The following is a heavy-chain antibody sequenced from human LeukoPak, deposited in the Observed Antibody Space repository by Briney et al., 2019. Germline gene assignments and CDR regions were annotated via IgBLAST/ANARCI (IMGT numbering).Heavy chain of an antibody. CDR3: AKDSGGGYYYDSSGYYDY. D-gene: IGHD3-22*01. J-gene: IGHJ4*02. CDR2: ITGIGGST. Sequence: GGSMTLSCAASGLTFSSYAMSWVRQPPGRGLEWVSAITGIGGSTYYAGSVKGRFILSKDNSKNTLYLQMNGLRAEDRAVYYCAKDSGGGYYYDSSGYYDYWGRGTVVTVSS. V-gene: IGHV3-23*01. CDR1: GLTFSSYA.